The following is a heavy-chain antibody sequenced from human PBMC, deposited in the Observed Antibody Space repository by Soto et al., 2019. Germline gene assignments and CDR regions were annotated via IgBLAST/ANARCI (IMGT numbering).Heavy chain of an antibody. J-gene: IGHJ4*02. CDR3: ARGQKGYSSNWYVD. V-gene: IGHV4-34*01. CDR2: INHVGGT. D-gene: IGHD6-13*01. CDR1: GGSFSGYY. Sequence: SETLSLTCAVYGGSFSGYYWSWIRQPPGKGLEWIGEINHVGGTNYNPSLKSRLTISVDTSKNQFSLKVNSVTAADTAVYYCARGQKGYSSNWYVDWGQGTPVTVS.